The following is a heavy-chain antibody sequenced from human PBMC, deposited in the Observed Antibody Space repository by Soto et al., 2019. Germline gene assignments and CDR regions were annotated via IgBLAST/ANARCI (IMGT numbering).Heavy chain of an antibody. V-gene: IGHV1-18*04. CDR2: ISAYNGNT. CDR1: GYTFTSYG. Sequence: XSVKVSCKASGYTFTSYGISWVRQAPGQGLEWMGWISAYNGNTNYAQKLQGRVTMTTDTSTSTAYMELRSLRSDDTAVYYCARVHRVAVAAQPRPFDYWGQGTLATVSS. CDR3: ARVHRVAVAAQPRPFDY. D-gene: IGHD6-19*01. J-gene: IGHJ4*02.